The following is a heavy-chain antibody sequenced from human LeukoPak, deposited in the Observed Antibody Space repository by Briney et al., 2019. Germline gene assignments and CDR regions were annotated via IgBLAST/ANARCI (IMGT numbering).Heavy chain of an antibody. CDR3: AREGAVAGSYYYYGMDV. D-gene: IGHD6-19*01. CDR1: GFTFSDYY. Sequence: GGSLRLSRAASGFTFSDYYMSWIRQAPGKGLEWVSYISSSSSYTNYADSVKGRFTISRDNAKNSLYLQMNSLRAEDTAVYYCAREGAVAGSYYYYGMDVWGQGTTVTVSS. V-gene: IGHV3-11*06. CDR2: ISSSSSYT. J-gene: IGHJ6*02.